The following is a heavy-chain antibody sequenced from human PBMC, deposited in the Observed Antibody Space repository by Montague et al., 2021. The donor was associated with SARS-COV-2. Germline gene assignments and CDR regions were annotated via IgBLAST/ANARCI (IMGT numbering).Heavy chain of an antibody. CDR3: ARGLAELRYFDWYHYYPDY. Sequence: SETRSLTCAVYGGSFSGYYWSWIRQPPGKGLEWIGEINHSGSTNYNPSLKSRVTISVDTSKNQFSLKLSSVTAADTAVYYCARGLAELRYFDWYHYYPDYWGQGTLVTVSS. CDR2: INHSGST. D-gene: IGHD3-9*01. CDR1: GGSFSGYY. J-gene: IGHJ4*02. V-gene: IGHV4-34*01.